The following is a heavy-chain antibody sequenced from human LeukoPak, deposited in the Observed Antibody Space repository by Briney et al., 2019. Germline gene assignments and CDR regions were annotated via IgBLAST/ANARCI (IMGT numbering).Heavy chain of an antibody. CDR3: ARYASGSYYWVDP. CDR1: GGSISITSYH. V-gene: IGHV4-39*01. D-gene: IGHD3-10*01. J-gene: IGHJ5*02. Sequence: PSETLSLTCTVSGGSISITSYHWAWIRQPPGKGLEWIATVYYTGSAYYNPSLKSRVTISVDTSKSQFSLKLSSVTTADTALYYCARYASGSYYWVDPWGQGTLVTVSS. CDR2: VYYTGSA.